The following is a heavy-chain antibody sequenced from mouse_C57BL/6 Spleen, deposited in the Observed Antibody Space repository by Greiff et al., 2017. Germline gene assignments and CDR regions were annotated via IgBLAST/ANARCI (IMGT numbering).Heavy chain of an antibody. CDR2: IDPDDSYT. CDR3: ASPRGSSPWFAY. CDR1: GFTFTSYW. D-gene: IGHD1-1*01. Sequence: QVQLQQPGAELVMPGASVKLSCTASGFTFTSYWMHWVKQRPGQGLEWIGEIDPDDSYTNYNQKFKGKSTLTVDKSSSTAYMQLSSRTSEDSAVYYCASPRGSSPWFAYWGQGTLVTVSA. V-gene: IGHV1-69*01. J-gene: IGHJ3*01.